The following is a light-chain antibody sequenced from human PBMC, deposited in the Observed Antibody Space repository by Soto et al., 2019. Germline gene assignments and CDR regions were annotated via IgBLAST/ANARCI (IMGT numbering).Light chain of an antibody. Sequence: ENVLTQSPGTLSLSPGERATLSCRASQSVSSSYLAWYQQKPGQAPRLLIYGASTRASGIPDRFSGSGSGTDFTLTISRLEPEDSAVYYCQQYGSSPTWTFGQGTKVDIK. CDR1: QSVSSSY. CDR3: QQYGSSPTWT. J-gene: IGKJ1*01. CDR2: GAS. V-gene: IGKV3-20*01.